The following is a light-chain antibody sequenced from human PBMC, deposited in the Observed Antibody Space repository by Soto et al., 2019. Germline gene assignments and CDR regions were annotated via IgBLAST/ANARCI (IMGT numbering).Light chain of an antibody. V-gene: IGKV3-15*01. J-gene: IGKJ5*01. Sequence: EIVMTQSPAPLSVSPGERATLSCRASQSVSSNLAWYQQKPGQAPRLLIYGASTRATGIPARFSGSRSGTEVTLTISSLQSEDFAVYYCQQYNNWRPAITFGQGTRLVIK. CDR1: QSVSSN. CDR3: QQYNNWRPAIT. CDR2: GAS.